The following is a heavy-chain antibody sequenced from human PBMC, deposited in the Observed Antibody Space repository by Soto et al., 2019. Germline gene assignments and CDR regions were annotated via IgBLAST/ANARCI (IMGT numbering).Heavy chain of an antibody. J-gene: IGHJ6*02. CDR1: GGSISTDGYY. Sequence: PSETLSLTCSVSGGSISTDGYYWSWIRQLPGKGLEWSGYIYHSGTTYHNPSLKSRLSMSVDTSKNEFSLNLNSVTAADTAVYYCARAAPSRLSSYGMDVWGQGTTVTVSS. D-gene: IGHD6-6*01. CDR2: IYHSGTT. CDR3: ARAAPSRLSSYGMDV. V-gene: IGHV4-31*03.